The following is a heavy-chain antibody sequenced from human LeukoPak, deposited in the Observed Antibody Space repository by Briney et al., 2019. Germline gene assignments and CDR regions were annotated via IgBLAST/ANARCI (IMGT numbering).Heavy chain of an antibody. J-gene: IGHJ3*02. Sequence: ASVKVSCKASGYAFTGYYIHWVRQAPGQGLEWMGWINPNSGGTNYPQKFQGRVTMTRDTSISTAYMELSRLRSATSDDTAAYYSAGGRGNYYSRGFDIWGQGTMVTVSS. V-gene: IGHV1-2*02. D-gene: IGHD3-22*01. CDR2: INPNSGGT. CDR1: GYAFTGYY. CDR3: AGGRGNYYSRGFDI.